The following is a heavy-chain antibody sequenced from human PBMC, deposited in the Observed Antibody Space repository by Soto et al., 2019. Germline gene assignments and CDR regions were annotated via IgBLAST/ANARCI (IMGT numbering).Heavy chain of an antibody. Sequence: SVEVSCKASGGTFISYAISWVRQAPGQGLEWMGGIIPIFGTANYAQKFQGRVTITADESTSTAYMELSSLRSEDTAVYYCARGYSLRNIVVVPAARGYYYYYGMDVWGQGTTVTVSS. D-gene: IGHD2-2*01. V-gene: IGHV1-69*13. CDR2: IIPIFGTA. CDR3: ARGYSLRNIVVVPAARGYYYYYGMDV. J-gene: IGHJ6*02. CDR1: GGTFISYA.